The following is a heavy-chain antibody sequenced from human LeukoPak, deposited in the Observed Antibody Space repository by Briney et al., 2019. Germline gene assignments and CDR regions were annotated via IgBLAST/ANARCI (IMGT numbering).Heavy chain of an antibody. V-gene: IGHV4-59*12. J-gene: IGHJ4*02. CDR3: ARVDLPDYYGSGSYFKIFDY. Sequence: SQTLSLTCTVSGGSISSYYWSWIRQPPGKGLEWIGYIYYSGSTYYNPSLKGRVTISVDTSKNQFSLKLSSVTAADTAVYYCARVDLPDYYGSGSYFKIFDYWSQGTLVTVSS. CDR2: IYYSGST. D-gene: IGHD3-10*01. CDR1: GGSISSYY.